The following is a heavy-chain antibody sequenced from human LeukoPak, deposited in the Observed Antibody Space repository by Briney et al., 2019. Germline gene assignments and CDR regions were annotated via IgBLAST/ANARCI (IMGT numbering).Heavy chain of an antibody. CDR1: GYTFSSYD. Sequence: ASVKVSCKASGYTFSSYDINWVRQATGQGLEWMGYMNPGSGNTGYAQNFQGRVTLTVNTSITTAYMELSSLRPEDTAVYYCARGSVCASCSDYYYYMDVWGKGTTVTVSS. V-gene: IGHV1-8*01. CDR3: ARGSVCASCSDYYYYMDV. J-gene: IGHJ6*03. D-gene: IGHD2-2*01. CDR2: MNPGSGNT.